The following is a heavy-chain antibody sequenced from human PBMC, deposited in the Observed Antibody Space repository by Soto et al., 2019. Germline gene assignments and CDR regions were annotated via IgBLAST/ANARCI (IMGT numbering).Heavy chain of an antibody. D-gene: IGHD3-3*01. CDR3: AHRVLRTVFGLVTTTAIYFDF. CDR1: GFSLTTSGFG. V-gene: IGHV2-5*02. J-gene: IGHJ4*02. CDR2: IYWDDDK. Sequence: QITLNESGPTQVKPRQTLTLTCTFSGFSLTTSGFGVGWIRQSPGKAPEWLALIYWDDDKRYSPSLKSRLTITKDTSKNQVVLTMADLDPADTATYSCAHRVLRTVFGLVTTTAIYFDFWGQGTPVAVSS.